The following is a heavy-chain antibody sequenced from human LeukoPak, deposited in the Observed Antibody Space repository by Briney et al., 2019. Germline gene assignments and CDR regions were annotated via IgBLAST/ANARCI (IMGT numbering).Heavy chain of an antibody. CDR1: GGSFSGYY. V-gene: IGHV4-34*01. Sequence: SETLSLTCAVYGGSFSGYYWSWIRQPPGKGLEWIGEINHSGSTNYNPSLKSRVTIPVDPSKNQSSLKLSSVTAADTAVYYCARGQHCSSTSCYTFDYWGQGTLVTVSS. J-gene: IGHJ4*02. CDR3: ARGQHCSSTSCYTFDY. CDR2: INHSGST. D-gene: IGHD2-2*02.